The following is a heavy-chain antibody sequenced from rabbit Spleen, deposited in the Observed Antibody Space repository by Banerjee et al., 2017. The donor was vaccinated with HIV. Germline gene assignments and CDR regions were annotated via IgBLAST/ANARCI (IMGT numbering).Heavy chain of an antibody. CDR3: ARDACTSFSTYGIDL. J-gene: IGHJ6*01. V-gene: IGHV1S40*01. D-gene: IGHD8-1*01. Sequence: QSLEESGGGLVKPGASLTLTCKASGYSFNSGYDMCWVLQAPGKGLELISCIYAGSSGNTYSATWSKGRFTISKTSSTTVTLQMTSLTAADTATYFFARDACTSFSTYGIDLWGPGTLVTVS. CDR1: GYSFNSGYD. CDR2: IYAGSSGNT.